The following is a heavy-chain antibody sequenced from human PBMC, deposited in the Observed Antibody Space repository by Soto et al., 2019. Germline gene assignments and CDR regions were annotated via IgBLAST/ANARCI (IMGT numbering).Heavy chain of an antibody. CDR2: IYYSGST. V-gene: IGHV4-59*01. J-gene: IGHJ4*02. CDR3: ARAPSSFGQPFDY. Sequence: SETMSLTCTVSGGSICSYYWSWIRQPPGKGLEWLGYIYYSGSTNYNPSLKSRVTISVDTSKNQFSLKLSSVTAADTAVYYCARAPSSFGQPFDYWGQGTLVTVSS. D-gene: IGHD3-10*01. CDR1: GGSICSYY.